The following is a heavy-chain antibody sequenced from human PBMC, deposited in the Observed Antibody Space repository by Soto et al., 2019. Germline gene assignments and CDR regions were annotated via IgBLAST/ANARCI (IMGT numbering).Heavy chain of an antibody. J-gene: IGHJ5*02. D-gene: IGHD5-18*01. CDR3: ARGDTAILLFDP. Sequence: ASVKVSCKASGYTFTSYDINWVRQATGQGLEWMGWMNPNSGNTGYAQKFQGRVTMTRNTSISTAYMELSSLRSEDTAVYYCARGDTAILLFDPWGQGXLVTVSS. V-gene: IGHV1-8*01. CDR2: MNPNSGNT. CDR1: GYTFTSYD.